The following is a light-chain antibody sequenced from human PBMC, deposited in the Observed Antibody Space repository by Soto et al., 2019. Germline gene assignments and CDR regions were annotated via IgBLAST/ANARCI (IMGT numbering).Light chain of an antibody. CDR1: QSISSS. Sequence: DIQMTQSPSSLSASVGDRVTITCRASQSISSSLNWYQQKPGKAPKLLIYAASSLQSGVPSRFSGSGSGTDFTLTISSLQPEDFATYYWQQSYSTPVTFGPGTKVDIK. CDR2: AAS. J-gene: IGKJ3*01. V-gene: IGKV1-39*01. CDR3: QQSYSTPVT.